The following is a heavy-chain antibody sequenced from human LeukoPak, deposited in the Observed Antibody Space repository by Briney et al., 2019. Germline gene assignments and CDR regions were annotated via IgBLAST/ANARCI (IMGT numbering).Heavy chain of an antibody. CDR3: ASSVDTAMVGVY. Sequence: SETLSLTCSVSGGSLSSYYWNWIRQPAGKGLEWIGHIYTSGSTNYNPALKSRVSMSLDTSKNQFSLKLSSVTAADTAVYYCASSVDTAMVGVYWGQGTLVTVSS. J-gene: IGHJ4*02. CDR1: GGSLSSYY. V-gene: IGHV4-4*07. CDR2: IYTSGST. D-gene: IGHD5-18*01.